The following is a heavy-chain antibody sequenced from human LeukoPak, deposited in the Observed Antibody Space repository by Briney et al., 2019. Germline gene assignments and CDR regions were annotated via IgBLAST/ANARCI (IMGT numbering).Heavy chain of an antibody. D-gene: IGHD5-24*01. V-gene: IGHV1-46*01. CDR3: ARVRDGYNDAYDF. CDR2: IKPSGDNT. Sequence: GASVKISCKTSGYSFTSYNLHWVRQAPGQRLEWMGIIKPSGDNTNNAQKFQGRVTMTSDTSTSTVYMELSSLKSEDTAVYYCARVRDGYNDAYDFWGQGTLVTVPS. CDR1: GYSFTSYN. J-gene: IGHJ4*02.